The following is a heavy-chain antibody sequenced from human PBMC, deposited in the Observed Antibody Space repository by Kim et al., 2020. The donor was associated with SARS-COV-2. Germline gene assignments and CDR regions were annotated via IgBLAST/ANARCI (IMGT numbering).Heavy chain of an antibody. V-gene: IGHV1-3*01. CDR2: INAGNGNT. D-gene: IGHD5-12*01. CDR3: AREKRGVATPGYFDY. CDR1: GYTFTSYA. Sequence: ASVKVSCKASGYTFTSYAMHWVRQAPGQRLEWMGWINAGNGNTKYSQKFQGRVTITRDTSASTAYMELSSLRSEDTAVYYCAREKRGVATPGYFDYWGQGTLVTVSS. J-gene: IGHJ4*02.